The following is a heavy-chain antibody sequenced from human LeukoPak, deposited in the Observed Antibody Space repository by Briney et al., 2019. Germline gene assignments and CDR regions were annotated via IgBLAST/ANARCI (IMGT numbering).Heavy chain of an antibody. CDR3: ARHEAAAGYLMIDY. J-gene: IGHJ4*02. CDR1: GYTFTSYD. V-gene: IGHV5-51*01. D-gene: IGHD6-13*01. Sequence: ASVKVSCKASGYTFTSYDINWVRQATGQGLEWMGIIYPGDSDTRYSPSFQGQVTISADKSISTAYLQWSSLKASDTAMYYCARHEAAAGYLMIDYWGQGTLVTVSS. CDR2: IYPGDSDT.